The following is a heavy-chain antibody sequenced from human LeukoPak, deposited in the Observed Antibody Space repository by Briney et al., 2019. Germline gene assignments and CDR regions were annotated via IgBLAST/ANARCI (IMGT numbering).Heavy chain of an antibody. CDR3: ARVSSGPYDY. D-gene: IGHD6-19*01. J-gene: IGHJ4*02. CDR2: INHSGST. Sequence: SETLSFTCAVYGGSFSGYYWSWIRQPPGKGLEWIGEINHSGSTNYNPSLKSRVTISVDTSKNQFSLKLSSVTAADTAVYYCARVSSGPYDYWGQGTLVTVSS. CDR1: GGSFSGYY. V-gene: IGHV4-34*01.